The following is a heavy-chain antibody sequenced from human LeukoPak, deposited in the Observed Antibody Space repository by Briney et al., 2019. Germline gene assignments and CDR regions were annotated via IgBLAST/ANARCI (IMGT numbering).Heavy chain of an antibody. CDR3: AKDIGYCSGGSCLTFDY. Sequence: GGSLRLSCAASGFTFSDYYMSWIRQAPGKGLEWVSYISSSGSTIYYADSVKGRFTISRDNAKNSLYLQMNSLRAEDTALYYCAKDIGYCSGGSCLTFDYWGQGTLVTVSS. D-gene: IGHD2-15*01. V-gene: IGHV3-11*01. CDR1: GFTFSDYY. CDR2: ISSSGSTI. J-gene: IGHJ4*02.